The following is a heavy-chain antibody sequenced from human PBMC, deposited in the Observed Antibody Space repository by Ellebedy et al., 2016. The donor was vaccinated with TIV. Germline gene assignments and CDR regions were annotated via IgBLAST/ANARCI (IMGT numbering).Heavy chain of an antibody. V-gene: IGHV3-9*01. D-gene: IGHD3-10*01. Sequence: PGGSLRLSCVGSGFTFDGYAMHWVRQAPGKGLEWVSGIGWNGGSRGYADSVKGRFTISRDNAQNSLFLQMNSLRPEDTALYYCAKDEWGYYSMGTHYNSFDTWGQGTLVTVSS. CDR2: IGWNGGSR. CDR1: GFTFDGYA. CDR3: AKDEWGYYSMGTHYNSFDT. J-gene: IGHJ5*02.